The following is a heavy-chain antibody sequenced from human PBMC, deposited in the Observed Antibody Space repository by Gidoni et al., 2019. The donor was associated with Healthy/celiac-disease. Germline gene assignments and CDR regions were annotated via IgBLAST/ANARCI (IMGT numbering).Heavy chain of an antibody. D-gene: IGHD5-12*01. J-gene: IGHJ6*03. CDR3: ARDRWATPLYYYYYMDV. V-gene: IGHV4-4*07. Sequence: QVKLQEPSPGLVRPSETLSITGTVSGGSISGYYWSWIRQPAGKGLEWIGRIYTSGSTNCNPSLQSPVTMSVATSKNQFSLKLISVSAADTAVYSCARDRWATPLYYYYYMDVWGKGTTVTVSS. CDR2: IYTSGST. CDR1: GGSISGYY.